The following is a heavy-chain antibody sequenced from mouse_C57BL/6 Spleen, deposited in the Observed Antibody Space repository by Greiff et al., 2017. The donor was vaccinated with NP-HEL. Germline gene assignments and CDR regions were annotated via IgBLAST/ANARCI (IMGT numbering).Heavy chain of an antibody. J-gene: IGHJ2*01. D-gene: IGHD1-1*01. CDR1: GYTFTSYW. CDR3: ARAGSSYGYYFDY. CDR2: IHPNSGST. V-gene: IGHV1-64*01. Sequence: VQLQQPGAELVKPGASVKLSCKASGYTFTSYWMHWVKQRPGQGLEWIGMIHPNSGSTNYNEKFKSKATLTVDKSSSTAYMQLSSLTSEDSAVYYCARAGSSYGYYFDYWGQGTTLTVSS.